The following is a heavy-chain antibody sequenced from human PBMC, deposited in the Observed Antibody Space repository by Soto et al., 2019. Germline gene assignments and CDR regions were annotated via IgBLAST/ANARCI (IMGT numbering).Heavy chain of an antibody. D-gene: IGHD4-4*01. CDR1: GGSISSYY. V-gene: IGHV4-59*01. J-gene: IGHJ6*02. CDR3: ARAHFVATVTTETYYYYYGMDV. Sequence: SETLSLTCTVSGGSISSYYWSWIRQPPGKGLEWIGYIYYSGSTNYNPSLKSRVTISVDTSKNQFSLKLSSVTAADTAVYYCARAHFVATVTTETYYYYYGMDVWGQGTTVTVSS. CDR2: IYYSGST.